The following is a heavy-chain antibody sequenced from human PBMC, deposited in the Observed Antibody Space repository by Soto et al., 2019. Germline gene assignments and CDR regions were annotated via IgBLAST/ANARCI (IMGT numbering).Heavy chain of an antibody. CDR1: GDSITSGSYS. V-gene: IGHV4-30-2*01. CDR2: IHVTGYT. D-gene: IGHD3-16*01. J-gene: IGHJ4*02. Sequence: QLQLRESGSRLVQPSQTLTLICSVSGDSITSGSYSWSWIRQAPGKGLEWIGNIHVTGYTSFSPSLRRRLTMSVDTAKNQCSLSLNSGTAADTAVYYCARGGALRPSGHVPLAFWGQGTLFTVSS. CDR3: ARGGALRPSGHVPLAF.